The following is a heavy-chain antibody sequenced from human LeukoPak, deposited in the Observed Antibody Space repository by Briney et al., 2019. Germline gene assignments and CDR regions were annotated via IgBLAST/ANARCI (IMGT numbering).Heavy chain of an antibody. CDR1: GYTFTGYY. D-gene: IGHD3-22*01. Sequence: GASVKVSCKASGYTFTGYYMHWVRQAPGQGLEWMGWINPNSGGTNYAQKFQGRVTMIRDTSISTAYMELSRLRSDDTAVYYCARDMDYYDSSGYYSPPYFDYWGQGTLVTVSS. V-gene: IGHV1-2*02. J-gene: IGHJ4*02. CDR3: ARDMDYYDSSGYYSPPYFDY. CDR2: INPNSGGT.